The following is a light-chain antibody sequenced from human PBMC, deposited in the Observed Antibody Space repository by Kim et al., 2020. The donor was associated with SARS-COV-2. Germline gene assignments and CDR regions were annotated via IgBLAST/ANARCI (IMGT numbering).Light chain of an antibody. Sequence: DIQMTQSPSTLSASVGDRVTITCRTSQSVSNWLAWYHQKPGKAPKLLIYKASTLEGGVPSRFSGSGSGTEFTLTITSLQPDDFATYYCQQYNTWTFDQGTKVDIK. V-gene: IGKV1-5*03. CDR1: QSVSNW. J-gene: IGKJ1*01. CDR2: KAS. CDR3: QQYNTWT.